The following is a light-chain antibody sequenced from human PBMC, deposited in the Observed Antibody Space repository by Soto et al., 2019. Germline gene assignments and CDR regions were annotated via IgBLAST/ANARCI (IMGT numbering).Light chain of an antibody. CDR2: GAS. CDR3: PQYGGSPLT. Sequence: EIVMTQSPGTLSLSPGERATLSCRASQTISSSYLAWYQQKPGQAPRLLIYGASTRPTGIPDRFSGSGSGTVFVLTISSLEPEDIAVYYCPQYGGSPLTFGGGTKVEI. V-gene: IGKV3-20*01. CDR1: QTISSSY. J-gene: IGKJ4*01.